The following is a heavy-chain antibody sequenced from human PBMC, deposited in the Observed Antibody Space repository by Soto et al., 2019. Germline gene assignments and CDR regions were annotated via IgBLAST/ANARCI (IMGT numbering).Heavy chain of an antibody. Sequence: SETLSLTCTVSGCSISSYYWSWIRQPPGKGLEWIGYIYYSGSTNYNPSLKSRVTISVDTSKNQFSLKLSSVTAADTAVYYCARGANGDYVWWGTNYFDYWGQGTLVTSPQ. D-gene: IGHD4-17*01. V-gene: IGHV4-59*01. CDR2: IYYSGST. CDR3: ARGANGDYVWWGTNYFDY. CDR1: GCSISSYY. J-gene: IGHJ4*02.